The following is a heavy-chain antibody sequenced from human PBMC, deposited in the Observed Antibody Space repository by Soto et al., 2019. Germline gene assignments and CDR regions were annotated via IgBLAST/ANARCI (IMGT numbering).Heavy chain of an antibody. V-gene: IGHV3-48*02. CDR3: TTSNWHLDH. CDR2: ISGDSSSI. J-gene: IGHJ4*02. Sequence: EVQLVVSGGGLVQSGGSLRLSCAASGFTFSPYGMNWVGQAPGKGLEWVSYISGDSSSIYYADSVKGRFTISRDNAKNSVYLQMNSLREEDTAFYYCTTSNWHLDHWGQGALVTVSS. CDR1: GFTFSPYG.